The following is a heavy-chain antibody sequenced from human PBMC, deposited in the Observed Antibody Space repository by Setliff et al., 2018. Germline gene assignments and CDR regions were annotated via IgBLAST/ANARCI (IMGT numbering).Heavy chain of an antibody. CDR1: GITFKNAW. D-gene: IGHD4-4*01. J-gene: IGHJ5*02. CDR3: TTGPRDSRNYLNWFNP. CDR2: IKSSREGATS. Sequence: GGSLRLSCSVSGITFKNAWMTWVRQAPGKGPEWVGRIKSSREGATSDYGAPAKGRFTISRDDSKNMIYLQMNNLKTEDTGFYYCTTGPRDSRNYLNWFNPWGQGTLVTVSS. V-gene: IGHV3-15*01.